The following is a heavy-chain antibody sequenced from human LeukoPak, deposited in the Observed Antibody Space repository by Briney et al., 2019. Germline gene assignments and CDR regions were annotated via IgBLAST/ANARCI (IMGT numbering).Heavy chain of an antibody. CDR2: ISYDGSNK. CDR1: GFTFSSYV. J-gene: IGHJ4*02. V-gene: IGHV3-30-3*01. Sequence: PGRSLRLSCAASGFTFSSYVVHWVRQAPGKGLEWVAVISYDGSNKYYADSVRGRFTISRDNSIHTLYLQMSSLRSEDTALYYCARDGGSGWYDYWGQGTLVTVSS. D-gene: IGHD6-19*01. CDR3: ARDGGSGWYDY.